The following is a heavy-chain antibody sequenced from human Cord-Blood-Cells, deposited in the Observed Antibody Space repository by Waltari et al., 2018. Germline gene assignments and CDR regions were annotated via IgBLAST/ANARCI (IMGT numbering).Heavy chain of an antibody. CDR2: ISYDGSNK. D-gene: IGHD6-13*01. CDR1: GFTFSRYA. CDR3: VVGLKAAGKDY. J-gene: IGHJ4*02. V-gene: IGHV3-30*04. Sequence: QVQLVESGGGVVQPGRSLRLSCAASGFTFSRYAMHGVRQAPGKGLEWVAVISYDGSNKYYADSVKGRFTISRDNSKNTLYLQMNSLRAEDTAVYYCVVGLKAAGKDYWGQGTLVTVSS.